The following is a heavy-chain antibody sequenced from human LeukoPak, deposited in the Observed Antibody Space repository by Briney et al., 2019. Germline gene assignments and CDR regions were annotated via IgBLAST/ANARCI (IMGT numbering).Heavy chain of an antibody. D-gene: IGHD3-22*01. J-gene: IGHJ4*02. CDR3: ARCGYDSSGYYYIYYFDY. CDR2: INHSGST. V-gene: IGHV4-34*01. CDR1: GGSFSGYY. Sequence: SETLSLTCAVYGGSFSGYYWSWIRQPPGKGLEWIGEINHSGSTNYNPSLKSRVTISVDTSKNQFSLKLSSVTAADTAVYYCARCGYDSSGYYYIYYFDYWGQGTLVTVFS.